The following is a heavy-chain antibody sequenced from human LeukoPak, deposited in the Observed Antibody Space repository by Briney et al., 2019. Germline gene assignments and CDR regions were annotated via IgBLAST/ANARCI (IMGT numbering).Heavy chain of an antibody. CDR1: GGSVSKYF. CDR3: AREVKGDSGGYFDS. Sequence: PSETLSLTCIVSGGSVSKYFWSWIRQPPGKGLEWIGYVSESGKTNYNPSLQSRVTIFLDTSRIQFSLKLNSVTAADTAVYYCAREVKGDSGGYFDSWGQGTLVTVSS. J-gene: IGHJ4*02. CDR2: VSESGKT. V-gene: IGHV4-59*02. D-gene: IGHD2-21*02.